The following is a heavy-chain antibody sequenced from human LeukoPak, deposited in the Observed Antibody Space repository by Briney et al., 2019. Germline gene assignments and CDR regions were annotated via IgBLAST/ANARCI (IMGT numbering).Heavy chain of an antibody. J-gene: IGHJ4*02. Sequence: GGSLRLSCAASGVTFRSDTLNWVRQAPGKGLEWVSSISSGSTYIYYADSVKGRFTISRDNAKNSLYLQMNSLRAEDTAVYYCARGGASTFDYWGQGTLVTVSS. D-gene: IGHD3-16*01. V-gene: IGHV3-21*01. CDR2: ISSGSTYI. CDR3: ARGGASTFDY. CDR1: GVTFRSDT.